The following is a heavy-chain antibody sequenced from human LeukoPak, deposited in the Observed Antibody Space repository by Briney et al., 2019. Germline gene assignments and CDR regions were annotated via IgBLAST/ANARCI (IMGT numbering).Heavy chain of an antibody. J-gene: IGHJ5*02. Sequence: GGSLRLSCAASGFTFSSYWMSWVRQAPGKGLEWVANIKQDGSEKYYVDSVKGRFTISRDNAKNSLYLQMNSLRAEDTAVYYCAREVGMAAAGRRFDPWGQGTLVTVSS. CDR3: AREVGMAAAGRRFDP. D-gene: IGHD6-13*01. CDR1: GFTFSSYW. V-gene: IGHV3-7*01. CDR2: IKQDGSEK.